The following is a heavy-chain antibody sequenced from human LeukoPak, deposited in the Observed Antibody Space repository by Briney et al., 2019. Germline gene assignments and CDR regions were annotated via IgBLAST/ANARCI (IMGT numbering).Heavy chain of an antibody. Sequence: GSLRLSCAASRFTFNSYAMSWVRQAPGKGLEWVSVIGGSNGITFYVGSVKGRFTISRDNSKDTLYLQMNSLRAEDTAVYYCAVGYDYVWGSYRFDYWGQGTLVTVSS. CDR1: RFTFNSYA. V-gene: IGHV3-23*01. CDR3: AVGYDYVWGSYRFDY. CDR2: IGGSNGIT. J-gene: IGHJ4*02. D-gene: IGHD3-16*02.